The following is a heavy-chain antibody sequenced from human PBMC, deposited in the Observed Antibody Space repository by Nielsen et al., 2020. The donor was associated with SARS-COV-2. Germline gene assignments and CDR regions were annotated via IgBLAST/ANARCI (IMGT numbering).Heavy chain of an antibody. D-gene: IGHD5-18*01. CDR3: TRARGYSYGYSDF. V-gene: IGHV3-9*01. CDR1: GFTFDDYA. J-gene: IGHJ4*02. Sequence: SLKISCAASGFTFDDYAMHWVRQAPGKGLEWVSGISWNSGSIGYADSVKGRFTISRDNAKNSLYLLMDTLRAEDTAVYYCTRARGYSYGYSDFWGQGTLVAVSS. CDR2: ISWNSGSI.